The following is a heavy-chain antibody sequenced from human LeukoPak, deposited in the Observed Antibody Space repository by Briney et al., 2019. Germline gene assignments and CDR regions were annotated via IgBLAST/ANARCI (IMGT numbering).Heavy chain of an antibody. Sequence: AGESLKISCKGSGYSFTSYWIGWVRQMPGKGLEWMGIIYPGDSDTRYSPSFQGQVTISADKSISTAYLQWSSLKASDTAMYYCARLGEDTEWLLEYYFDYWGQGTLVTVSS. CDR1: GYSFTSYW. CDR3: ARLGEDTEWLLEYYFDY. J-gene: IGHJ4*02. V-gene: IGHV5-51*01. D-gene: IGHD3-3*01. CDR2: IYPGDSDT.